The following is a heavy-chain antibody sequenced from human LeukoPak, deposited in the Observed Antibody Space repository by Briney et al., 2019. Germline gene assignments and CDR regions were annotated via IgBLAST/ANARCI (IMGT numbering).Heavy chain of an antibody. CDR1: GFTFSSYS. J-gene: IGHJ2*01. V-gene: IGHV3-21*01. D-gene: IGHD2-21*02. CDR3: ARAPPYCGGDCSDWYFDL. CDR2: ISRGSASI. Sequence: GGSLRLSCAASGFTFSSYSMNWVRQAPGKGLEWVSSISRGSASIYYADSLKGRVTISRDNAKTSLSLQMNSLRVEDTAVYYCARAPPYCGGDCSDWYFDLWGRGTLVTVSS.